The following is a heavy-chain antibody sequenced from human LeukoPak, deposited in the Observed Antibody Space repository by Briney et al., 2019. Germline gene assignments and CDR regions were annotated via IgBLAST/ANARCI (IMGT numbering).Heavy chain of an antibody. CDR2: ISSSGSTI. Sequence: PGGSLRLSCAASGFTFSDYYMSWIRQAPGKGLEWVSYISSSGSTIYYADSVKGRFTISRDNSKNTLYLQMNSLRAEDAAVYYCARDLSGYSYGYDYWGQGTLVTVSS. CDR3: ARDLSGYSYGYDY. CDR1: GFTFSDYY. D-gene: IGHD5-18*01. V-gene: IGHV3-11*04. J-gene: IGHJ4*02.